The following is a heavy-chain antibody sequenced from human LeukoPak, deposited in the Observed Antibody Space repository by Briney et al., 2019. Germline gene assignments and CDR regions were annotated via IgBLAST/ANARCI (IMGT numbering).Heavy chain of an antibody. D-gene: IGHD3-10*01. J-gene: IGHJ4*02. CDR2: IRYDGSNK. Sequence: GGSLRLSCAASGFTFSSYGMHWVRQAPGKGLEWVAFIRYDGSNKYYADSVKGRFTISRDNSKNTLYLQMNSLRAEDTAVYYCAKDGITMVRGVPDYWGQGTLVTVSS. CDR1: GFTFSSYG. V-gene: IGHV3-30*02. CDR3: AKDGITMVRGVPDY.